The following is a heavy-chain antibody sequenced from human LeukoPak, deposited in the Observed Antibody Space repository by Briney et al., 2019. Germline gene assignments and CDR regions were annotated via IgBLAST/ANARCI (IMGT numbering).Heavy chain of an antibody. CDR1: GGSLSSYY. CDR3: AGVYGHPPNWFDP. D-gene: IGHD4-17*01. CDR2: IYYSGST. Sequence: PSETLSLTCTVSGGSLSSYYWSWIRQPPGKGLEWIGDIYYSGSTNYNPPPNSRVTISLDTSNNHFSLKRSSVTPADTPAYYFAGVYGHPPNWFDPWGRGPLVTVSS. J-gene: IGHJ5*02. V-gene: IGHV4-59*01.